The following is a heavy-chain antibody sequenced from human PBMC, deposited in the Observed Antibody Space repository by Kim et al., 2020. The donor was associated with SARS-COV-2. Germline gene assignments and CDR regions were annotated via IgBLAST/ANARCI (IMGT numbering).Heavy chain of an antibody. CDR2: IKYDGSDI. J-gene: IGHJ6*02. V-gene: IGHV3-7*05. CDR3: ARDRLGGYAVDV. CDR1: GFPFSTYW. D-gene: IGHD5-18*01. Sequence: GGSLRLSCAASGFPFSTYWMYWVRQAPGKGLEWLVNIKYDGSDIYYVDSVKGRFTVSRDNAKNSLYLHMTSLRAEDTAVYFCARDRLGGYAVDVWGQGTTLSVPS.